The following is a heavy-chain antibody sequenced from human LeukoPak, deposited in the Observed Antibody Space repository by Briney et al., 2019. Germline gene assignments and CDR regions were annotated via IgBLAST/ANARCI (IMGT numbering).Heavy chain of an antibody. CDR2: INHSGST. CDR3: ASRIAARPFDY. V-gene: IGHV4-34*01. Sequence: PSETLSLTCAVYGGSFSGYYCSWIRQPPGKGLEWIGEINHSGSTNYNPSPKSRVTISVDTSKNQFSLKLSSVTAADTAVYYCASRIAARPFDYWGQGTLVTVSS. CDR1: GGSFSGYY. J-gene: IGHJ4*02. D-gene: IGHD6-6*01.